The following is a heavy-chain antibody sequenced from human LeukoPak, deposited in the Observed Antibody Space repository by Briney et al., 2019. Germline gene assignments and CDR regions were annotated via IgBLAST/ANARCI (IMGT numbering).Heavy chain of an antibody. CDR2: ISNDGSIQ. CDR3: ARDDVAQYNEVTANYYGMDV. D-gene: IGHD2-21*02. J-gene: IGHJ6*02. CDR1: GFTLSLSNYG. Sequence: PGRSLRLSCATSGFTLSLSNYGMHWVRQAPGKGLEWVAVISNDGSIQYYADSVKGRFSISRDNSEKTVFLQMSSLRAEDTAVYYCARDDVAQYNEVTANYYGMDVWAKGPRSPSP. V-gene: IGHV3-33*01.